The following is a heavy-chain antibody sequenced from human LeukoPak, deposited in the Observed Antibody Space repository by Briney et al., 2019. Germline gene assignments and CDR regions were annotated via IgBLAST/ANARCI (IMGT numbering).Heavy chain of an antibody. D-gene: IGHD6-19*01. Sequence: TGGSLRLSCAASGLTLSNYWMTCVRQAPGKGLEWVANIKQDGSEKYYVDSVKGRFTISTDNAKNSLYLQMNSLRAKDTAVYYCARSQWLLDYLDYWGQGTLVTVSS. J-gene: IGHJ4*02. CDR3: ARSQWLLDYLDY. V-gene: IGHV3-7*01. CDR2: IKQDGSEK. CDR1: GLTLSNYW.